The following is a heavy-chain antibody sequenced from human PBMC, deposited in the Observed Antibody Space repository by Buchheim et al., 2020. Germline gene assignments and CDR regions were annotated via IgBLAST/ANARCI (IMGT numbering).Heavy chain of an antibody. V-gene: IGHV4-34*01. CDR2: INHSGST. CDR1: GGSFSGYY. J-gene: IGHJ6*02. Sequence: QVQLQKWGAGLLKPSETLSLTCAVYGGSFSGYYWSWIRQPPGKGLEWIGEINHSGSTNYNPSLKSRVTISVDTSKNQFSLKLSSVTAADTAVYYCAVLGHSRPRVGYYGMDVWGQGTT. CDR3: AVLGHSRPRVGYYGMDV. D-gene: IGHD2-21*01.